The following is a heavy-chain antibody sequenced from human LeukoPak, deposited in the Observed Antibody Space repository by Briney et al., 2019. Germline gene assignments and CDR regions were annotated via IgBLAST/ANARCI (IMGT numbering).Heavy chain of an antibody. V-gene: IGHV3-23*01. J-gene: IGHJ4*02. CDR2: ISVSGGST. CDR1: GFTFSSSA. D-gene: IGHD2-21*02. Sequence: GGSLRLSCVASGFTFSSSAMSWVRQAPERGLEWVSLISVSGGSTNYADSVKGRFTISRDNSKNTLYLQMNSLTAEDTAVYYCAKPRTAAGRNFDYWGQGTLVTVSS. CDR3: AKPRTAAGRNFDY.